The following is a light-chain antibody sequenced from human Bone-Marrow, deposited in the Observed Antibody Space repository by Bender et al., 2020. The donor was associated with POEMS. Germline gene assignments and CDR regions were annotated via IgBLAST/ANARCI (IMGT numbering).Light chain of an antibody. CDR1: SSDVGYYIY. J-gene: IGLJ2*01. Sequence: QSALTQPASVSGSPGQSVTISCTGTSSDVGYYIYVSWYQQHPGEAPKLIIYDVRDRPSGVSNRFSGSKSGNTASLTISGLQAEDEADYYCSSYVRGDSLVVFSGGTKLTVL. CDR3: SSYVRGDSLVV. V-gene: IGLV2-14*03. CDR2: DVR.